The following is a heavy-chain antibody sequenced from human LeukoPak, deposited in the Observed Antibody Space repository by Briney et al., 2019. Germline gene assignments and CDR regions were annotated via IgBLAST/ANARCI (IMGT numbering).Heavy chain of an antibody. J-gene: IGHJ6*02. D-gene: IGHD4-17*01. CDR2: IYCSWNT. CDR1: GGSISSRY. Sequence: SETLSLTCTGCGGSISSRYGCWSRLPPGKGLELVGYIYCSWNTNYNPSLKSRVTISVDTSNNQFSLKLSSVTAADTAVYYCARAVTQPLQHKFYYYNYGMDVWGHGTTVTASS. CDR3: ARAVTQPLQHKFYYYNYGMDV. V-gene: IGHV4-59*11.